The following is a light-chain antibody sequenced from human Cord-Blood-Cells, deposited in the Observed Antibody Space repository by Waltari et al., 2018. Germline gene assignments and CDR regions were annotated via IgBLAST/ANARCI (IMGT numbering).Light chain of an antibody. CDR2: DVS. CDR1: SSDVGGYNY. Sequence: QSALPQPASVSGSPGQSITISCTGTSSDVGGYNYVSGYQQHPGKAPKLMIYDVSKRPSGLSNRFSGSESGNTASLTISGLQAEFEADYYCSSYTSSSTLVCGGETKLTVL. CDR3: SSYTSSSTLV. J-gene: IGLJ2*01. V-gene: IGLV2-14*01.